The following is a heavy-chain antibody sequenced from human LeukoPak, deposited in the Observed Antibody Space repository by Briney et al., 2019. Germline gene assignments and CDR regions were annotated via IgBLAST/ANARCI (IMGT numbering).Heavy chain of an antibody. J-gene: IGHJ5*02. V-gene: IGHV3-74*01. D-gene: IGHD3-10*01. CDR2: INTDGGST. Sequence: GGSLRLSCAASGFTFSNYWMHWVRRAPGKGLVWVTRINTDGGSTTYADSVKGRFTISRDNAKNTLYLQMNSLRAEDTAAYYCVFGYYYDSGSQYNWFDTWGQGTLVTVSS. CDR1: GFTFSNYW. CDR3: VFGYYYDSGSQYNWFDT.